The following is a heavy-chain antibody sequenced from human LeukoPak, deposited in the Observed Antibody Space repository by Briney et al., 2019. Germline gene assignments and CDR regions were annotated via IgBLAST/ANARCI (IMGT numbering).Heavy chain of an antibody. CDR3: AKRGNPTVGHHYLDV. Sequence: GGSLRLSCAASGFTFSSYDMSWVRQAPGKGQEWVSSITTSGGSTFYADSVMGRLTISRDNSRNTLYPQMNSLSAEDTAIYYCAKRGNPTVGHHYLDVWGKGTTVSVSS. D-gene: IGHD1-1*01. V-gene: IGHV3-23*01. J-gene: IGHJ6*03. CDR2: ITTSGGST. CDR1: GFTFSSYD.